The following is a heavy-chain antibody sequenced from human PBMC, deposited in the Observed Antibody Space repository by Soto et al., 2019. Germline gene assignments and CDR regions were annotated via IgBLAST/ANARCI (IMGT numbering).Heavy chain of an antibody. J-gene: IGHJ5*01. Sequence: EVQLVESGGGVVQPGGSLRLSCAASGFTFSTYWMHWVRQAPGKGLVWVSRINSDGITTAYADSVKGRFTISRDNAKNTLYLQVKSLTAEDTAVYYCVRGGSNSGWSYWFDSWGRGTLVTVSS. V-gene: IGHV3-74*01. CDR3: VRGGSNSGWSYWFDS. CDR1: GFTFSTYW. CDR2: INSDGITT. D-gene: IGHD6-13*01.